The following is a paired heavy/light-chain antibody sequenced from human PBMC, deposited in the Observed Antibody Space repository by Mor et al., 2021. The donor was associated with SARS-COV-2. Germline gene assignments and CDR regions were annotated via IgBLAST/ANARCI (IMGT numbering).Heavy chain of an antibody. V-gene: IGHV3-49*03. CDR3: TRVDHRYNSGWPPFDY. J-gene: IGHJ4*02. Sequence: EVQLVESGGGLVEPGRSLRLSCTSSRFTFGDYAMNWFRQAPGKGLEWVGFIRSKTYGGTTEYAASVKGRFTISRDDSKSIAYLQMNSLKTEDTAVYYCTRVDHRYNSGWPPFDYWGQGTLVTVSS. D-gene: IGHD6-19*01. CDR1: RFTFGDYA. CDR2: IRSKTYGGTT.
Light chain of an antibody. CDR3: QQYNNWPLYT. V-gene: IGKV3-15*01. J-gene: IGKJ2*01. Sequence: EIVMTQSPATLSVSPGERATLSCWTSQSVSSNLAWYQQKPGQAPRLLIYGASTRATGIPARFSGSGSGTEFTLTISSLQSEDFAVYYCQQYNNWPLYTFGQGTKLEIK. CDR2: GAS. CDR1: QSVSSN.